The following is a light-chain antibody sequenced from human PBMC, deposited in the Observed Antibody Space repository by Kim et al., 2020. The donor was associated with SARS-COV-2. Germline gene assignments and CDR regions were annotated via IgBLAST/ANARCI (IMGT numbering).Light chain of an antibody. CDR2: RND. V-gene: IGLV1-47*01. J-gene: IGLJ2*01. CDR3: ATWDDTVNVRVL. CDR1: SSNIGRNF. Sequence: QRVIISCSGSSSNIGRNFVHWYQQFPQTAPKLLIFRNDEGPSGVSDRFSGSKSGTSASLAIGGLRSEDEATYYCATWDDTVNVRVLFGGGTKVTVL.